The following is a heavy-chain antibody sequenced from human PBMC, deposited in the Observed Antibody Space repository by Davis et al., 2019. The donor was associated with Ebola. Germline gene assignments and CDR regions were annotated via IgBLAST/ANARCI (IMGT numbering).Heavy chain of an antibody. V-gene: IGHV4-59*12. Sequence: SKTLSLTCTVSGGSISPYYWSWIRQPPGRGLEWITSIYYTGSTNYNPSLKSRVIISLDRSKNQFSLKLTSVTAADTAMYYCARESGSGNSNWFDPWGQGTLVTVSS. CDR2: IYYTGST. J-gene: IGHJ5*02. CDR1: GGSISPYY. D-gene: IGHD3-10*01. CDR3: ARESGSGNSNWFDP.